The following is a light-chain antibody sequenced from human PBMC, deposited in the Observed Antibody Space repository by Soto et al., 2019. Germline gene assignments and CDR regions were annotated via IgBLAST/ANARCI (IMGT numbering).Light chain of an antibody. CDR3: QQANSFPLT. CDR1: QGISSL. Sequence: DIRMTQSPSSVSASVGDRVTITCRASQGISSLLSWYQQKPGKAPNLLIHTASSLQSGVPSRFSGSGSGTDFTLTISSLQPEDFATYFCQQANSFPLTFGGGTKVEIK. V-gene: IGKV1-12*01. CDR2: TAS. J-gene: IGKJ4*01.